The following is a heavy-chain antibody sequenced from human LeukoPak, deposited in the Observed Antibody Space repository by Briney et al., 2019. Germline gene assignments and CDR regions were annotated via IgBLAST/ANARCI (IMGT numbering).Heavy chain of an antibody. Sequence: VASVKVSCTTSGGTFSSYAISWVRQATGQGLEWVGWMSPNSGNTVYAQKFQGRVTITRNISISTVYLELSSLRSEDTAVYYCARNFGGLGYWGQGTLVTVSS. CDR2: MSPNSGNT. CDR1: GGTFSSYA. J-gene: IGHJ4*02. D-gene: IGHD3-16*01. V-gene: IGHV1-8*03. CDR3: ARNFGGLGY.